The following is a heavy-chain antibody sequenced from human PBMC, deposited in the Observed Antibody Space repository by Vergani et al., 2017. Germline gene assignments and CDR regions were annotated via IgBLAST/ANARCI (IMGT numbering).Heavy chain of an antibody. V-gene: IGHV3-66*01. D-gene: IGHD4-23*01. J-gene: IGHJ6*03. CDR2: IYSCGST. CDR3: AGDRRGPGGYYYYMDV. CDR1: GFTFSSHY. Sequence: EVQLVESGGGLVQPGGSLRLSCAASGFTFSSHYMSWVRQAPGKGLEWVSVIYSCGSTYYADSVKGRFTISRDNSKNTLYLQMNSLRAEDTAVYYCAGDRRGPGGYYYYMDVWGKGTTVTVSS.